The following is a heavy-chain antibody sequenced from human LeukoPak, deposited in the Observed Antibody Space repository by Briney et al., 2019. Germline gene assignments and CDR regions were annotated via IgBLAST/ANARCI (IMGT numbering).Heavy chain of an antibody. CDR3: ATATTDNYYYYYMDV. V-gene: IGHV1-24*01. CDR2: FDPEDGET. CDR1: GYTLTELS. D-gene: IGHD4-11*01. J-gene: IGHJ6*03. Sequence: GASVKVSCKVSGYTLTELSMHWVRQAPGKGLEWMGGFDPEDGETIYAQKFQGRVTITEDTSTDTAYMELSSLRSEDTAVYYCATATTDNYYYYYMDVWGKGTTVTVSS.